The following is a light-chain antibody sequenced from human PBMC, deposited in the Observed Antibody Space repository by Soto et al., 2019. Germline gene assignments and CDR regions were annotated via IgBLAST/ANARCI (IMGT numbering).Light chain of an antibody. V-gene: IGKV1-9*01. J-gene: IGKJ4*01. CDR2: AAS. CDR3: QHLSEWPRT. Sequence: IQLTQSPASLSASIGDRVTLSCRASQAISSFLAWYQLKPGKAPKLLIYAASTLQSGVPARFSGSGSGTDFTLTISSLQPEDFTTYYCQHLSEWPRTFGGGTKVEI. CDR1: QAISSF.